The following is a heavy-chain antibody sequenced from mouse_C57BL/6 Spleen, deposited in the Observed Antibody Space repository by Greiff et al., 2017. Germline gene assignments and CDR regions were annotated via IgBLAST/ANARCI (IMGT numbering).Heavy chain of an antibody. CDR1: GYTFTDYY. V-gene: IGHV1-26*01. J-gene: IGHJ2*01. CDR3: ARGELYYFDY. CDR2: INPNNGGT. Sequence: EVQLQQSGPELVKPGASVKISCKASGYTFTDYYMNWVKQSHGKSLEWIGDINPNNGGTSYNQKFKGKATLTVDKSSSTADMELRSLTSEDSAVYYCARGELYYFDYWGQGTTLTVSA.